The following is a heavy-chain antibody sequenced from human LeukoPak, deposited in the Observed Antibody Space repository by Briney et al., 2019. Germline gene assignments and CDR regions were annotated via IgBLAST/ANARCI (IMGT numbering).Heavy chain of an antibody. CDR1: GASISSYY. CDR3: TRDNGGDWYAFDI. V-gene: IGHV4-4*07. J-gene: IGHJ3*02. Sequence: PSETLSLTCTVSGASISSYYWSWIRQPAGKGLEWIGRLYTSGSTNYNPSLKRRVTISVDTPKNQFSLKLSSVTAADTALYYCTRDNGGDWYAFDIWGQGTVVTVSS. D-gene: IGHD2-21*02. CDR2: LYTSGST.